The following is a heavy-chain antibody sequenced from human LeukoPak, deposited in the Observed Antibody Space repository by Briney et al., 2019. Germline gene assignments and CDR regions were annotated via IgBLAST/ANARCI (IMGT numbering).Heavy chain of an antibody. V-gene: IGHV4-39*01. J-gene: IGHJ4*02. CDR1: GGSISSSGNF. CDR2: TYYSRNT. CDR3: ARHEEEDGYNAKTFDY. D-gene: IGHD5-24*01. Sequence: SETLSLTYTVSGGSISSSGNFWGWVRQPPGRGLEWIASTYYSRNTYYNPSLKSRVTISVDTSKNQFSLKLSSVTAADTAVYYCARHEEEDGYNAKTFDYWGQGTLVTVSS.